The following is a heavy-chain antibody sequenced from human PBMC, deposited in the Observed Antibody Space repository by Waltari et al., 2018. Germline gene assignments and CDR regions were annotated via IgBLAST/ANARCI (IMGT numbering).Heavy chain of an antibody. CDR2: IYYSGST. V-gene: IGHV4-59*01. D-gene: IGHD1-26*01. CDR3: ATWSGSLLYFDY. CDR1: GGSISSYY. J-gene: IGHJ4*02. Sequence: QVQLQESGPGLVKPSETLSLTCTVSGGSISSYYWSWIRQPPGKGLEWIGYIYYSGSTNYNPSLKSRVTISVDTSKNQFSLKLSSVTAADTAVHYCATWSGSLLYFDYWGQGTLVTVSS.